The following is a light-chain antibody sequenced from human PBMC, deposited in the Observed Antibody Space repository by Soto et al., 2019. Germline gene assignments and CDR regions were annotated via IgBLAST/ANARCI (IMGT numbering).Light chain of an antibody. CDR1: QSVRSER. CDR2: DAS. V-gene: IGKV3-20*01. J-gene: IGKJ5*01. Sequence: IVWTQSPDTLSLSPGGRATLSCRSSQSVRSERLAWYQQKPGQAPRLVIFDASFRATGFPLRFSDSGSGTDFTLTITRLEPEDFAVYYCQQYDILPITFGLGTRLEIK. CDR3: QQYDILPIT.